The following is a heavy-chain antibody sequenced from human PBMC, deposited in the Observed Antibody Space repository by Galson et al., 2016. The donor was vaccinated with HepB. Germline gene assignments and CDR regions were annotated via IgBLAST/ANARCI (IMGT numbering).Heavy chain of an antibody. CDR3: AKDRKYCSSTSCYMFFANYYYGMDV. D-gene: IGHD2-2*02. CDR2: MSYDGNNQ. Sequence: SLRLSCAASGFTFSIYGMHWVRQAPGKGLEGVAVMSYDGNNQYYADSVKGRFTISRDNSKNTLYLQMNSLRAEDTAVYYCAKDRKYCSSTSCYMFFANYYYGMDVWGQGTTVTVSS. CDR1: GFTFSIYG. V-gene: IGHV3-30*18. J-gene: IGHJ6*02.